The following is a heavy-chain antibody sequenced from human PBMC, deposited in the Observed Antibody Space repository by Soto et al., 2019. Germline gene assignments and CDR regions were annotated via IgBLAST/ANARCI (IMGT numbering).Heavy chain of an antibody. CDR1: GYTFTSYD. CDR2: MNPNSGNT. CDR3: ASDGRYFDWIPPRS. V-gene: IGHV1-8*01. D-gene: IGHD3-9*01. J-gene: IGHJ4*02. Sequence: ASVKVSCKASGYTFTSYDINWVRQATGQGLEWMGWMNPNSGNTGYAQKFQGRVTMTRNTSISTAYMELSSLRSEDTAVYYCASDGRYFDWIPPRSWGQGTLVTVSS.